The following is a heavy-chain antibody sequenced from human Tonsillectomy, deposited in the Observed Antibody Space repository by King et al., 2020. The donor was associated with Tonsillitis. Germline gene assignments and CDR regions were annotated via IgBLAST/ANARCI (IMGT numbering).Heavy chain of an antibody. CDR2: INPSSGGT. CDR3: ARDPYLWFGESLGMDV. Sequence: QVQLVESGAEVKKPGASVKVSCKASGYTFTGYYMHWVRQAPGQGLEWMRWINPSSGGTNYAQKFQGRDTMTRDTSISTAYMELSRLVFDDTAVYYCARDPYLWFGESLGMDVWGQGTTVTVSS. V-gene: IGHV1-2*02. CDR1: GYTFTGYY. D-gene: IGHD3-10*01. J-gene: IGHJ6*02.